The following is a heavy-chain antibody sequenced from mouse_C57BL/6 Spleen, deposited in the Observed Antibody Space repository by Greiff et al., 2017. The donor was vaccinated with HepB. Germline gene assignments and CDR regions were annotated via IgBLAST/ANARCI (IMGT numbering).Heavy chain of an antibody. D-gene: IGHD2-3*01. Sequence: QVQLKESGPELVKPGASVKISCKASGYAFSSSWMNWVKQRPGKGLEWIGRIYPGDGDTNYNGKFKGKATLTADKSSSTAYMQLSSLTSEDSAVYFCARLGYDGYYALDYWGQGTTLTVSS. CDR3: ARLGYDGYYALDY. J-gene: IGHJ2*01. CDR1: GYAFSSSW. CDR2: IYPGDGDT. V-gene: IGHV1-82*01.